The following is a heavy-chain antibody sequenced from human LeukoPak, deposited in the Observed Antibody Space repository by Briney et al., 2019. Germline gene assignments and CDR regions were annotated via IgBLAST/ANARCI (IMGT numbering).Heavy chain of an antibody. CDR2: IRGSGSST. V-gene: IGHV3-23*01. CDR1: GFTFSSYA. CDR3: AKGIFYGDYIALDI. J-gene: IGHJ3*02. Sequence: PGGSLRLSCSASGFTFSSYAMSSVRQAPGKGLELVSAIRGSGSSTYYADSVKCRFTIPRDNSKNTLYLQMNSLRAEDTAVSYCAKGIFYGDYIALDIWGQGTMVTVSS. D-gene: IGHD4-17*01.